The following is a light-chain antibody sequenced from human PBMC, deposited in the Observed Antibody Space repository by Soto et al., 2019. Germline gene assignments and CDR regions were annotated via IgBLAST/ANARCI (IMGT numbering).Light chain of an antibody. CDR1: QSLTNNF. V-gene: IGKV3D-20*01. CDR2: DAS. CDR3: QQFSSPPT. J-gene: IGKJ4*01. Sequence: EIVLTQSPATLSLSPGERVTLSCGASQSLTNNFLAWYQQRPGLAPRLLIFDASTRASGVPDRFSGSGCGTDFPLTSSLPEHEDSAVYYCQQFSSPPTFGGGTKVEFK.